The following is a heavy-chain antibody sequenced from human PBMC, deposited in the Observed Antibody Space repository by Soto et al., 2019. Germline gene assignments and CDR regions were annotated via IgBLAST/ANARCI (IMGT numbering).Heavy chain of an antibody. J-gene: IGHJ2*01. CDR3: ARVERSSSYYWYFDL. CDR2: MNPNSGNT. Sequence: QVQLVQSGAEVKKPGASVKVSCKASGYTFTSYDINWVRQATGQGLEWMGWMNPNSGNTGYAQKFQGRVTMXXNXSXTTAYMELSSLRSEDTAVYYCARVERSSSYYWYFDLWGRGTLVTVSS. CDR1: GYTFTSYD. V-gene: IGHV1-8*01. D-gene: IGHD6-6*01.